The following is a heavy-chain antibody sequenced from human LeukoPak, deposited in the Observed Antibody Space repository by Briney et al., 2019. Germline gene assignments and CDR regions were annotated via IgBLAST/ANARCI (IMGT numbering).Heavy chain of an antibody. CDR2: ISEDGRIT. V-gene: IGHV3-74*01. CDR1: VFTFSRDW. CDR3: VSRYHEYNVYDRHFDF. J-gene: IGHJ4*02. Sequence: PGGSLRLSCAASVFTFSRDWVHWVRQSPGKGVVWVSRISEDGRITKNAYSVQAPFTITRENAKSTVFLQTNSLRAEHTAVYFWVSRYHEYNVYDRHFDFWGQGILVTVSS. D-gene: IGHD5/OR15-5a*01.